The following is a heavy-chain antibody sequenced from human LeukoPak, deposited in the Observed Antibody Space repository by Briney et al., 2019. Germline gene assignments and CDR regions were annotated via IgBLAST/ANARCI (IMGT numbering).Heavy chain of an antibody. CDR1: GYTFTSYG. CDR2: ISAYNGNT. V-gene: IGHV1-18*01. D-gene: IGHD3-10*01. J-gene: IGHJ3*02. CDR3: ARDLRVRGVIAAFDI. Sequence: ASVKVSCKASGYTFTSYGISWVRQAPGQGLEWMGWISAYNGNTNYAQKLQGRVTMTTDTSTSTAYMELRSLRSDDTAVYYCARDLRVRGVIAAFDIWGQGTMVTVSS.